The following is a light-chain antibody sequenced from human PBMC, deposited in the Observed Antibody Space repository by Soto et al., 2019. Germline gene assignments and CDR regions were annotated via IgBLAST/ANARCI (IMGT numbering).Light chain of an antibody. Sequence: QSVLTQPASVSGSPEQSITISCTGTSSDVGGYFHVSWYQHHPGKAPKLIIFDVNNRPPGISNRFSGSKSGSTASLTISGLQAEDEADYYCSSYSSNNNVLFGGGTKLTVL. CDR3: SSYSSNNNVL. J-gene: IGLJ2*01. V-gene: IGLV2-14*03. CDR2: DVN. CDR1: SSDVGGYFH.